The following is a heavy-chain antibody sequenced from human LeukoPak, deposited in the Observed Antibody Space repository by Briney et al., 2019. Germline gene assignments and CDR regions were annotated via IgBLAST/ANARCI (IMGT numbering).Heavy chain of an antibody. CDR1: GGSISSFY. J-gene: IGHJ2*01. V-gene: IGHV4-4*07. CDR2: IHASGTT. Sequence: SETLSLTCTVSGGSISSFYWSWIRQPAGKGLEWIGRIHASGTTNYNPSLKSRVTMSVDTSKNQFSLKLSSVTAADTAVYYCARHAVPYCGGDCPFWYFDLWGRGTLVTVSS. CDR3: ARHAVPYCGGDCPFWYFDL. D-gene: IGHD2-21*02.